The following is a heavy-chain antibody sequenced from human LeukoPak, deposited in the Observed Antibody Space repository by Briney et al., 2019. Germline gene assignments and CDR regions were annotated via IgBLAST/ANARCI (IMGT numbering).Heavy chain of an antibody. D-gene: IGHD6-13*01. CDR3: ASSIAAASTSYYYYYMDV. Sequence: GGSLRLSCAASGFTFSSYAMSWVRQAPGKGLEWVANIKQDGSEKCYVDSVKGRFTISRDNAKNSLYLQMNSLRAEDTAVYYCASSIAAASTSYYYYYMDVWGKGTTVTVSS. CDR1: GFTFSSYA. CDR2: IKQDGSEK. J-gene: IGHJ6*03. V-gene: IGHV3-7*01.